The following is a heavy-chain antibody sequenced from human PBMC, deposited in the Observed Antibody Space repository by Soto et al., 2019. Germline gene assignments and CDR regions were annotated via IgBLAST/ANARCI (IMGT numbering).Heavy chain of an antibody. Sequence: GGSLRLSCVASGFTFIGYNMNWVRQAPGKGLEWVASISSSSTYIYYADSVKGRFTISRDNAEKSLYLHMNSLRAEDPAVYYCGRDPSKRGTTTEVWGQGTTVTISS. D-gene: IGHD3-16*01. V-gene: IGHV3-21*01. CDR3: GRDPSKRGTTTEV. J-gene: IGHJ6*01. CDR2: ISSSSTYI. CDR1: GFTFIGYN.